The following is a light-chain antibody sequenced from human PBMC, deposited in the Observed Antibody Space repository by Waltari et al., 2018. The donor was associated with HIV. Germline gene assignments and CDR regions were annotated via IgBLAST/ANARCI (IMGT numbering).Light chain of an antibody. CDR2: AAS. V-gene: IGKV1-39*01. CDR3: EQSYNSPRT. Sequence: DIQMTQSPSSMSASVGDRVTITCRSSQSIRSNLNWYQQIPGKAPKLLIYAASSLQSGVPARFSGSGSGTDFTLTISSLQPEDFVTYHCEQSYNSPRTFGQGTKVEIK. CDR1: QSIRSN. J-gene: IGKJ1*01.